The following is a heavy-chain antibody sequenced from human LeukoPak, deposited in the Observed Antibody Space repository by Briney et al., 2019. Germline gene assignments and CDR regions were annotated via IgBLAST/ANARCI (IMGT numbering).Heavy chain of an antibody. CDR2: INQDGSQK. J-gene: IGHJ4*02. CDR1: GGSFSGYY. CDR3: ARVAGY. Sequence: ETLSLTCAVYGGSFSGYYWSWIRQPPGKGLEWVANINQDGSQKNYVDSVKGRFAISRDNAKNSLYLQMNSLRAEDTAVYYCARVAGYWGQGTLVTVSS. V-gene: IGHV3-7*01. D-gene: IGHD6-13*01.